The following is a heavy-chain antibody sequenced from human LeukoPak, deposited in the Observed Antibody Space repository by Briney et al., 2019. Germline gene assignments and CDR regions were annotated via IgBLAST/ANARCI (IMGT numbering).Heavy chain of an antibody. D-gene: IGHD3-22*01. CDR3: ARRAYYYDSSGYKGVPRIAFDI. J-gene: IGHJ3*02. CDR1: GGSISSYY. V-gene: IGHV4-59*08. CDR2: IYYSGST. Sequence: PSETLSLTCTVSGGSISSYYWSWIRQPPGKGLEWIGYIYYSGSTNYNPSLKSRVIISVDTSKNQFSLKLSSVTAADTAVYYCARRAYYYDSSGYKGVPRIAFDIWGQGTMVTVSS.